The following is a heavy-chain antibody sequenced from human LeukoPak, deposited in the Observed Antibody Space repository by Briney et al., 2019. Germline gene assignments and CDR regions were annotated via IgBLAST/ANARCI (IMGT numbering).Heavy chain of an antibody. D-gene: IGHD2-15*01. J-gene: IGHJ4*02. CDR2: VYYNGSA. V-gene: IGHV4-59*01. Sequence: SETLSLTCTVSGDSINYYYWSWIRQSPGKGLEWIGYVYYNGSAKYNPSLKSRVTISVDMSKNQFSLKVSPVTAADTAIYYCARKGGHFDYWGQGTLVTVSS. CDR1: GDSINYYY. CDR3: ARKGGHFDY.